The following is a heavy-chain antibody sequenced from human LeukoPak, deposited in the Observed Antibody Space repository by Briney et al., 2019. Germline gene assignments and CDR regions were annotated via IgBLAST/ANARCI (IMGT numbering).Heavy chain of an antibody. D-gene: IGHD6-13*01. CDR1: GGSISSYY. Sequence: SETLSLTCTVSGGSISSYYWSWIRQPPGKGLEWIGHIYTSGSTNYNPSLKSRVTISVDTSKNQFSLKLSSVTAADTAVYYCARQYSSSWYANWFDPWGQGTLVTVSS. CDR3: ARQYSSSWYANWFDP. CDR2: IYTSGST. J-gene: IGHJ5*02. V-gene: IGHV4-4*09.